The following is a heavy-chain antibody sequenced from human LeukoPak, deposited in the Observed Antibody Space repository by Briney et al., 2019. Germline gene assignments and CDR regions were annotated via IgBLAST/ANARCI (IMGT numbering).Heavy chain of an antibody. V-gene: IGHV4-59*01. CDR2: VYYSGSA. D-gene: IGHD1-26*01. CDR1: GASISSYY. CDR3: AGGTYYYFDY. J-gene: IGHJ4*02. Sequence: SETLSLTCTVSGASISSYYWSWIRQPPGKGLVWIGYVYYSGSAHYNPSLKSRVTISVDTSKNQFSLKVNSVTAADTAIYYCAGGTYYYFDYWGQGTLVTVSS.